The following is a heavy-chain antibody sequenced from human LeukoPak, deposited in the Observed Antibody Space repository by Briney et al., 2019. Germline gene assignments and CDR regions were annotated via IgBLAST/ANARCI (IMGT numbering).Heavy chain of an antibody. CDR1: GFTFSIYA. D-gene: IGHD2-15*01. Sequence: GGSLRLSCAASGFTFSIYAMSWVRQAPGKGLEWVSAISGSGGSTYYADSVKGRFTISRDNSKNTLYLQMNSLRAEDTAVYYCAKAPLGYCSGGSCYYFDYWGQGTLVTVSS. CDR3: AKAPLGYCSGGSCYYFDY. CDR2: ISGSGGST. J-gene: IGHJ4*02. V-gene: IGHV3-23*01.